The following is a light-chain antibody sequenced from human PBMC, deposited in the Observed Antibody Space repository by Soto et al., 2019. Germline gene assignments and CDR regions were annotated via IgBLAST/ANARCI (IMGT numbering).Light chain of an antibody. CDR2: EVS. Sequence: QSALTQPPSASGSPGQSVTISCSGTSGDVGGYNSVSWYQLHPGKAPILLIYEVSKRPSGIPDRFSASKSDNTASLTVSGLQTEDEADYYCSSYAGSKNLVFGGGTKVTVL. CDR3: SSYAGSKNLV. J-gene: IGLJ2*01. CDR1: SGDVGGYNS. V-gene: IGLV2-8*01.